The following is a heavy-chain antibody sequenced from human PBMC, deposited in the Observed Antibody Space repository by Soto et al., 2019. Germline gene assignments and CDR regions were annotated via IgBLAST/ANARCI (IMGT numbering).Heavy chain of an antibody. D-gene: IGHD7-27*01. CDR2: ISYDGSNK. V-gene: IGHV3-30-3*01. Sequence: GGSLRLSCAASGFTFSSYAMHWVRQAPGKGLEWVAVISYDGSNKYYADSVKGRFTISRDNSKITLYLQMNSLRAEDTVVFYCARGDVANWGSEDAFDIWGQGTMVTVSS. CDR1: GFTFSSYA. CDR3: ARGDVANWGSEDAFDI. J-gene: IGHJ3*02.